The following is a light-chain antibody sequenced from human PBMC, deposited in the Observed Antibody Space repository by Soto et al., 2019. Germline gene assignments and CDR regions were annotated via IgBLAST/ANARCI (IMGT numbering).Light chain of an antibody. CDR2: LDT. CDR3: QAWDDTRGVV. V-gene: IGLV3-1*01. CDR1: TFGNGF. Sequence: SYELTQPPSVSVSPGQTASITCSGATFGNGFACWYQQKPGQSPVLVIYLDTKRPSGIPERFSGSNSGSTATLTISGTQTMDEADYYCQAWDDTRGVVFGGGTKLTVL. J-gene: IGLJ2*01.